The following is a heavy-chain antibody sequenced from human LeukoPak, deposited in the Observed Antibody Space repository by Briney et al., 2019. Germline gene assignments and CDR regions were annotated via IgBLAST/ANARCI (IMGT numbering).Heavy chain of an antibody. Sequence: PGGSLRLSCAASGFTFSSYAMSWVRQAPGKGLEWVSGISGSGGSTYYADSVKGRFTISRDTSKNTPYLQMNSLRAEDTAVYYCAKDGSGEGQFDYWGQGTLVTVSS. J-gene: IGHJ4*02. D-gene: IGHD2-15*01. CDR2: ISGSGGST. CDR1: GFTFSSYA. CDR3: AKDGSGEGQFDY. V-gene: IGHV3-23*01.